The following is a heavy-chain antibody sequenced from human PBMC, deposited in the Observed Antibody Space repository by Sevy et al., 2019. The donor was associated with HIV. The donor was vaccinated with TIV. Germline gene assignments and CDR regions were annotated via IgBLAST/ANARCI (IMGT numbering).Heavy chain of an antibody. V-gene: IGHV3-9*01. Sequence: GGSLRLSCAASGFTFDDYAMHWVRQAPGKGLEWVSGIGWNSGSIGYADSVKGRFTISRDNAKNSLYLQMNSLRAEDTALYYCAKDDGDTAMAYSFDYWGQGTLVTVSS. D-gene: IGHD5-18*01. J-gene: IGHJ4*02. CDR2: IGWNSGSI. CDR1: GFTFDDYA. CDR3: AKDDGDTAMAYSFDY.